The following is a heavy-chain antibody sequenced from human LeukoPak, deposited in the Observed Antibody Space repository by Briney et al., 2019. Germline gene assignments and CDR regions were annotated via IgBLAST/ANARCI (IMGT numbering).Heavy chain of an antibody. J-gene: IGHJ5*02. V-gene: IGHV4-39*07. CDR1: GGSISSSSYY. D-gene: IGHD3-10*01. Sequence: SETLSLTCTVSGGSISSSSYYWGWIRQPPGKGLEWIGSIYYSGSTYYNPSLKSRVTISVDTSKNQFSLKLSSVTAADTAVYYCARDGGSVEYFQPGLMSWFDPWGQGTLVTVSS. CDR2: IYYSGST. CDR3: ARDGGSVEYFQPGLMSWFDP.